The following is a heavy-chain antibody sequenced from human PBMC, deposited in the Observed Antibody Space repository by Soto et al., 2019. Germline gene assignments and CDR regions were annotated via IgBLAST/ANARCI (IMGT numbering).Heavy chain of an antibody. CDR2: IYYSGYT. CDR3: ARGYGRNFDY. V-gene: IGHV4-39*07. Sequence: PSETLSLTCTVSGGSISSSSYYWGWIRQPPGKGLEWIGRIYYSGYTYYNPSLKSRVTISVDTYKNLFSLKLSSMTAADTAVYYCARGYGRNFDYWGQGTLVTVSS. J-gene: IGHJ4*02. CDR1: GGSISSSSYY. D-gene: IGHD5-18*01.